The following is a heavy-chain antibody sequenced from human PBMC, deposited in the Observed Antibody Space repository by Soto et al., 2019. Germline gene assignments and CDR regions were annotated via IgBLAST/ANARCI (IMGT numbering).Heavy chain of an antibody. CDR1: GFTFSSDA. D-gene: IGHD5-12*01. CDR2: ISGSGGST. J-gene: IGHJ3*02. Sequence: EVQLLESGGSLVQPGGSLRLSCAASGFTFSSDAMSWVRQAPGKGLEWVSSISGSGGSTYYADSVKGRFTISRDNSKNTLYLQMNRLRAEDTAIYYCAKGDSGYDLGAFDIWGQGTMVTVSS. V-gene: IGHV3-23*01. CDR3: AKGDSGYDLGAFDI.